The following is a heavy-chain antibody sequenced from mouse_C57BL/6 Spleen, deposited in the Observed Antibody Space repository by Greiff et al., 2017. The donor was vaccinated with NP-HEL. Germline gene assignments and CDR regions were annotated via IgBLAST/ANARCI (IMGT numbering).Heavy chain of an antibody. CDR2: IYPGDGDT. V-gene: IGHV1-80*01. CDR1: GYAFSSYW. J-gene: IGHJ1*03. Sequence: QVQLQQSGAELVKPGASVKISCKASGYAFSSYWMNWVKQRPGKGLEWIGQIYPGDGDTNYNGKFKGKATLTADKSSSTAYMQLSSLTSEDSAVYFCAREADYYGSSPYWYFDVWGTGTTVTVSS. CDR3: AREADYYGSSPYWYFDV. D-gene: IGHD1-1*01.